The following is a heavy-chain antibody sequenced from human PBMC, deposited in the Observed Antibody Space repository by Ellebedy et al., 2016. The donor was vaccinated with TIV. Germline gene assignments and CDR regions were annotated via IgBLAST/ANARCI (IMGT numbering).Heavy chain of an antibody. CDR2: IYYSGST. Sequence: MPSETLSLTCTVSGGSISSYYWSWIRQPPGKGLEWIGYIYYSGSTYYNPSLKSRVTISVDTSKNQFSLKLSSVTAADTAVYYCARGEFSYGSYYFDYWGQGTLVTVSS. CDR1: GGSISSYY. J-gene: IGHJ4*02. V-gene: IGHV4-59*08. D-gene: IGHD5-18*01. CDR3: ARGEFSYGSYYFDY.